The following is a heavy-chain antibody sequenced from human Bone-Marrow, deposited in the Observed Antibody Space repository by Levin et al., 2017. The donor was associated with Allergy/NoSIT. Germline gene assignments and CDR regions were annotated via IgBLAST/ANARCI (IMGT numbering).Heavy chain of an antibody. V-gene: IGHV3-30*18. CDR2: ISYDETNK. D-gene: IGHD3-3*01. Sequence: LSLTCVGSGFRFSDYGMHWVRQAPGKGLEWVAVISYDETNKFYGEFVKGRFTISRDNSKNTLYLEMNSLTTDDTAVYYCAKTPSWSEDSDAFDMWGQGTRVTVSS. J-gene: IGHJ3*02. CDR3: AKTPSWSEDSDAFDM. CDR1: GFRFSDYG.